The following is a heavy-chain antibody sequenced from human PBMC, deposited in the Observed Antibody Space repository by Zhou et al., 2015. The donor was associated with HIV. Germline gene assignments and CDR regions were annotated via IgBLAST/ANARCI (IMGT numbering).Heavy chain of an antibody. CDR2: ISYDGSNK. CDR1: GFTFSSYS. Sequence: QVQLVESGGRVVQPGRSLRLSCAASGFTFSSYSMHWVRQAPGKGLEWVAVISYDGSNKYYADSVNGRFTISRDNSKNTLYLQMNTLRAEDTAVYYCARGGEVDYDFWTGYLDYWGQGPWSPSPQ. D-gene: IGHD3-3*01. CDR3: ARGGEVDYDFWTGYLDY. V-gene: IGHV3-30-3*01. J-gene: IGHJ4*02.